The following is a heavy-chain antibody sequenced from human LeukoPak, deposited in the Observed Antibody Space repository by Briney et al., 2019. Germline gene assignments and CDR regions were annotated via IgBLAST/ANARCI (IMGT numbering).Heavy chain of an antibody. J-gene: IGHJ6*03. V-gene: IGHV3-20*04. D-gene: IGHD4-17*01. CDR1: GFTFDNYG. Sequence: GGSLRLSCAASGFTFDNYGLSWVRQVPGKGLEWVSSINGNGGSTAYADSVKGRFTISRDNAKNSLYVQMNSLRAEDTAVYYCARDWQTVDGNYYYMDVWGKGTTVTISS. CDR2: INGNGGST. CDR3: ARDWQTVDGNYYYMDV.